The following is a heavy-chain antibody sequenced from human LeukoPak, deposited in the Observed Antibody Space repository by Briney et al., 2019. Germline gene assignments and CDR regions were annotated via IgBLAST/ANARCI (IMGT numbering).Heavy chain of an antibody. Sequence: PSQTLSLTCTVSGGSVRRGNYYWTWIRQPAGSGLEWIGRIYTSGTTDYNPSLRTRVTISVDASRNQFSLKLSSVTAADTAVYFCARDLRGMVDCWRQATLNSVSS. CDR2: IYTSGTT. CDR3: ARDLRGMVDC. V-gene: IGHV4-61*02. J-gene: IGHJ4*02. CDR1: GGSVRRGNYY. D-gene: IGHD4-17*01.